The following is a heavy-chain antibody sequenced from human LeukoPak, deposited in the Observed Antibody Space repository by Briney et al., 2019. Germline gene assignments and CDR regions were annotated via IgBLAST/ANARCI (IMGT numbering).Heavy chain of an antibody. D-gene: IGHD3-10*01. Sequence: SEALSLTCAVSGGSISSGGYSWSWIRQPPGKGLEWIGYIYYSGSTYYNPSLKSRVTISVDTSKNQLSLKLSSVTAADTAVYYCARIRGFGADYYYYYMDVWGKGTTVTVSS. CDR2: IYYSGST. V-gene: IGHV4-30-4*07. CDR1: GGSISSGGYS. CDR3: ARIRGFGADYYYYYMDV. J-gene: IGHJ6*03.